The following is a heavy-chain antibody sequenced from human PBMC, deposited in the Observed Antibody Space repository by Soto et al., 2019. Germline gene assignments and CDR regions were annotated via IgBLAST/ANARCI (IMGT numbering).Heavy chain of an antibody. V-gene: IGHV3-43*01. CDR3: AKDILWRVTTGDYGMDV. D-gene: IGHD2-21*01. CDR1: GFTFDEYT. J-gene: IGHJ6*02. CDR2: ISWDGGST. Sequence: GGSLRLSCAASGFTFDEYTMHWVRQAPGKGLEWVSLISWDGGSTYYADSVKGRFTVSRDNSKNSLYLQMNSLRTEDTALYYCAKDILWRVTTGDYGMDVWGQGTTVTVSS.